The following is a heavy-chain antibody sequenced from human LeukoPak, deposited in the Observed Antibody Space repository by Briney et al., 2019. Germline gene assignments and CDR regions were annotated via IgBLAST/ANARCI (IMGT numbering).Heavy chain of an antibody. V-gene: IGHV3-30*02. CDR3: ARDYSTVTTFFDY. Sequence: LPGGSLRLSCVASGFSFSSYGMQWARQAPGKGLEWVAFIRYDGSNKNYADSVKGRFTISRDNSKNSLYLQMNSLRAEDTAVYYCARDYSTVTTFFDYWGQGTLVTVSS. J-gene: IGHJ4*02. CDR1: GFSFSSYG. D-gene: IGHD4-17*01. CDR2: IRYDGSNK.